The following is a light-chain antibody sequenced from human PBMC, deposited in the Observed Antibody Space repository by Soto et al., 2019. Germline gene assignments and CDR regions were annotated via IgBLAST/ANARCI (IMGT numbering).Light chain of an antibody. CDR2: GAS. J-gene: IGKJ1*01. Sequence: EIVMTQSPATLSVSPGERATLSCRASQSVSSNLAWYQQKPGQAPRLLIYGASTRATGIPARFSGSGSGTEFTLTISSLQSEDCAVDYCQQYNNWPLWTFGQGTNVEIK. CDR3: QQYNNWPLWT. CDR1: QSVSSN. V-gene: IGKV3-15*01.